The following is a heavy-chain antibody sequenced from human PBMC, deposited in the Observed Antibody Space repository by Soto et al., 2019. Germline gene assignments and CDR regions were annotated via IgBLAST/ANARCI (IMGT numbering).Heavy chain of an antibody. CDR3: ARDLGSGYSGRDY. V-gene: IGHV1-69*06. J-gene: IGHJ4*02. CDR1: VEGYSGYF. Sequence: WKAAVEGYSGYFVGCVRLAPGQGLEWMGGIIPLFGSTNYAQRFQDRVTITADKSTNTVYMELSGLESEDSAVYYCARDLGSGYSGRDYWGQGTLVTVSS. D-gene: IGHD5-12*01. CDR2: IIPLFGST.